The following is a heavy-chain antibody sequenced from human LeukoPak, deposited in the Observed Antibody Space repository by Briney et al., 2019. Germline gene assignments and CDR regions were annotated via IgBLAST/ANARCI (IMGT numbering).Heavy chain of an antibody. CDR3: ARAGYSYGQAYYYYGMDV. D-gene: IGHD5-18*01. CDR1: GFTFSSYA. Sequence: GGSLRLSCAASGFTFSSYAMSWVRQAPGKGLEWVSGIGTAGKAYYPGSVKGRFTISRENAKNSLYLQMNSLRAGDTAVYYCARAGYSYGQAYYYYGMDVWGQGTTVTVSS. V-gene: IGHV3-13*01. J-gene: IGHJ6*02. CDR2: IGTAGKA.